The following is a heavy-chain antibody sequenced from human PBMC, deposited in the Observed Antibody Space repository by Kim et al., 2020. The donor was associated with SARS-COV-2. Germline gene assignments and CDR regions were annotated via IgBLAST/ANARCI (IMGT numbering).Heavy chain of an antibody. V-gene: IGHV4-34*01. CDR3: ARVGYYDILTGYQ. Sequence: YNPSLKSRATISVDTSKNHFSLKLSSVTAANTAVYYCARVGYYDILTGYQWGQGTPVTVSS. J-gene: IGHJ4*02. D-gene: IGHD3-9*01.